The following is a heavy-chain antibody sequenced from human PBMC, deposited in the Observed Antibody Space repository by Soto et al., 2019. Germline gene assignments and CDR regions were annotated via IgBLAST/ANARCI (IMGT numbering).Heavy chain of an antibody. J-gene: IGHJ6*02. Sequence: GGSLRLSCATSGFTASPNYMTWVRQAPGKGLEWVAIFYSGARTYYRDSVKGRFTISRDRSKSTLFLQMNNLTAEDTAVYFCASDLSPYYYYALDVWGQGTTVTVSS. D-gene: IGHD3-16*02. CDR3: ASDLSPYYYYALDV. CDR2: FYSGART. V-gene: IGHV3-53*03. CDR1: GFTASPNY.